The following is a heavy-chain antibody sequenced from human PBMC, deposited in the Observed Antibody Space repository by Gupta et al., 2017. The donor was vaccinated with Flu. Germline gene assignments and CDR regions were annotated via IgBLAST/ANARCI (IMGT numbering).Heavy chain of an antibody. CDR2: IYYSGST. Sequence: QVQLQESGPGLVKPSETLSLTCTVSGGSISSYYWSWLRQTPGKGLEWIGYIYYSGSTNYNPSLKSRVTISVDTSKNQFSLKLSSVTAADTAVYYCARDRTTTDYYYYYGMDVWGQGTTVTVSS. CDR3: ARDRTTTDYYYYYGMDV. D-gene: IGHD4-4*01. V-gene: IGHV4-59*01. CDR1: GGSISSYY. J-gene: IGHJ6*02.